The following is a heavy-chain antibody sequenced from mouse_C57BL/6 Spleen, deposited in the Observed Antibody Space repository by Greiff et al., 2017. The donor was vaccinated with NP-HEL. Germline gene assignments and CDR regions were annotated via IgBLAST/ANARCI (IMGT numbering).Heavy chain of an antibody. V-gene: IGHV1-4*01. D-gene: IGHD2-1*01. J-gene: IGHJ1*03. CDR3: ARHGIYYGNYDWYFDV. CDR2: INPSSGYT. Sequence: VQLQQSGAELARPGASVKMSCKASGYTFTSYTMHWVKQRPGQGLEWIGYINPSSGYTKYNQKFKDKATLTADKSSSTAYMQLSSLTSEDSAVYYCARHGIYYGNYDWYFDVWGTGTTVTVSS. CDR1: GYTFTSYT.